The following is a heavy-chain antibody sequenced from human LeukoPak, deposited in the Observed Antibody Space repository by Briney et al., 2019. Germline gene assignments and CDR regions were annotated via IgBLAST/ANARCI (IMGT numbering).Heavy chain of an antibody. J-gene: IGHJ4*02. CDR1: GGSFSGYY. V-gene: IGHV4-34*01. Sequence: PSETLFLTCAVYGGSFSGYYWSWIRQPPGKGLEWIGEINHSGSTNYNPSLKSRVTISVDTSKNQFSLKLSSVTAADTAVYYCARVGIAAAGTLDYWGQGTLVTVSS. CDR3: ARVGIAAAGTLDY. CDR2: INHSGST. D-gene: IGHD6-13*01.